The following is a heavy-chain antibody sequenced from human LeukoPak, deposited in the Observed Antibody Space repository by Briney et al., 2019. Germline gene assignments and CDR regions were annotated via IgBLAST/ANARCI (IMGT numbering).Heavy chain of an antibody. CDR1: GYSFTSYW. V-gene: IGHV5-51*01. J-gene: IGHJ4*02. CDR2: IYPGDSDT. Sequence: RGESLKISCKGSGYSFTSYWIGWVRQMPGKGLEWMGIIYPGDSDTRYSPSFQGQVTISVDKSISTAYLQWSSLKASDTAMYYCARHQGGRYSGDFFDSWGQGTLVTASS. CDR3: ARHQGGRYSGDFFDS. D-gene: IGHD1-26*01.